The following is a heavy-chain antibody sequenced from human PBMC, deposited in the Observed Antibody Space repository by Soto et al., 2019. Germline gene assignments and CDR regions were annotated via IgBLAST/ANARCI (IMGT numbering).Heavy chain of an antibody. Sequence: PGGSLRLSCAASGFTLSSYAMHWVRQAPGKGLEWVAVISYDGSNKYYADSVKGRFTISRDNSKNTLYLQMNSLRAEDTAAYYCARVEGHGSGDYYYYGMDVWGQGTTVTVSS. CDR2: ISYDGSNK. CDR3: ARVEGHGSGDYYYYGMDV. J-gene: IGHJ6*02. CDR1: GFTLSSYA. D-gene: IGHD3-10*01. V-gene: IGHV3-30-3*01.